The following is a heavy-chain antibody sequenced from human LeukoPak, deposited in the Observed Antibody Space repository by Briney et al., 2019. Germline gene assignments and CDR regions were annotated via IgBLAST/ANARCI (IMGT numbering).Heavy chain of an antibody. J-gene: IGHJ2*01. Sequence: SETLSLTCTVSGGSFNSYCWTWIRQPAGKGLEWIGRIFSSGSNNYNPSLKSRVTMSVDTSKNQFPLKLSSVTAADTAVYYCARGLRYWYFDLWGRGTLVTVSP. CDR3: ARGLRYWYFDL. V-gene: IGHV4-4*07. CDR1: GGSFNSYC. CDR2: IFSSGSN.